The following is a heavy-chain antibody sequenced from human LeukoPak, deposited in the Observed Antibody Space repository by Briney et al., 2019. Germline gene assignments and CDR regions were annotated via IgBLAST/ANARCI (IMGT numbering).Heavy chain of an antibody. J-gene: IGHJ2*01. CDR1: GGTISSGDYY. CDR3: ARHRITMIVVVITDWYFDL. Sequence: SQTLSFTCTVSGGTISSGDYYWSWIRQPPGKGLEWNRYIYYSGSTYYNPSLKSRVTISVDTSKNQFSLKLSSVTAADTAVYYCARHRITMIVVVITDWYFDLWGRGTLVTVSS. CDR2: IYYSGST. D-gene: IGHD3-22*01. V-gene: IGHV4-30-4*01.